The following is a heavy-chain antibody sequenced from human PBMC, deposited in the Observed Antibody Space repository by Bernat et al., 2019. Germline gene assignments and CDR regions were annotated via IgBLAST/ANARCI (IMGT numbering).Heavy chain of an antibody. V-gene: IGHV2-5*02. CDR2: IYWDDDK. CDR3: PHRLGAYCGGDCYSLAFDI. Sequence: QITLKESGPTLVKPTQTLTLTCTFSGFSLSTSGVGVGWIRQPPGKALEWLALIYWDDDKRYSPSLKSSLTINKDTSKNQVVLTLTNIDPVDTATYYCPHRLGAYCGGDCYSLAFDIWGQGTMVTVSS. CDR1: GFSLSTSGVG. D-gene: IGHD2-21*02. J-gene: IGHJ3*02.